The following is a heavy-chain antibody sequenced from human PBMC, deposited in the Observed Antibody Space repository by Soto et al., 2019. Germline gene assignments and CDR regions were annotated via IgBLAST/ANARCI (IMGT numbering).Heavy chain of an antibody. CDR1: GYTFTSYY. J-gene: IGHJ6*02. CDR2: INPSGGST. CDR3: ARPSDFWSGYSHYYGMDV. Sequence: GASVKVSCKVSGYTFTSYYMHWVRQAPGQGLEWMGIINPSGGSTSYAQKFQGRVTMTRDTPTSTVYMELSSLRSEDTAVYYCARPSDFWSGYSHYYGMDVWGQGTTVTVSS. D-gene: IGHD3-3*01. V-gene: IGHV1-46*01.